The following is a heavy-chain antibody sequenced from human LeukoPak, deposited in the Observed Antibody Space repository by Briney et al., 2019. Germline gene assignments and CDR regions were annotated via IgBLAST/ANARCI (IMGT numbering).Heavy chain of an antibody. CDR1: GYTFTSYG. D-gene: IGHD5-12*01. J-gene: IGHJ6*03. V-gene: IGHV1-2*02. Sequence: ASVKVSCKASGYTFTSYGITWVRQAPGQGLEWMGWINPNSGGTNYAQKFQGRVTMTRDTSISTAYMELSRLRSDDMAVYYCARRYSGYESLGYYYYMDVWGKGTTVTVSS. CDR3: ARRYSGYESLGYYYYMDV. CDR2: INPNSGGT.